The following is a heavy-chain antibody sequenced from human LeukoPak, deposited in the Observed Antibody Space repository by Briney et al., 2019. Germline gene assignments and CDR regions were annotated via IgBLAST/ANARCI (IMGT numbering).Heavy chain of an antibody. J-gene: IGHJ4*02. CDR2: IRYDGSNK. CDR3: AKDKYSTTGTTSDY. D-gene: IGHD1-1*01. V-gene: IGHV3-30*02. Sequence: PGGSLRLSCAASGFTFSSYGMHWVRQAPGKGLEWVTFIRYDGSNKYYADSVKGRFTISRDNSKNTLYLQMNSLRAEDTAVYYCAKDKYSTTGTTSDYWGQGTLVTVSS. CDR1: GFTFSSYG.